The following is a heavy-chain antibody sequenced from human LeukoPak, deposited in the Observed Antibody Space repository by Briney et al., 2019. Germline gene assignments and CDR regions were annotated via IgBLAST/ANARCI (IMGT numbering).Heavy chain of an antibody. CDR1: GGSISSYY. Sequence: SETLSLTCTVSGGSISSYYWSWIRQPPGKGLEYIGYIYYSGSTNYNPSLKSRVTISVDTSKNQFSLKLSSVTAADTAVYYCARVRGLRYFDWLLKYNWFDPWGQGTLVTVSS. CDR3: ARVRGLRYFDWLLKYNWFDP. J-gene: IGHJ5*02. V-gene: IGHV4-59*12. D-gene: IGHD3-9*01. CDR2: IYYSGST.